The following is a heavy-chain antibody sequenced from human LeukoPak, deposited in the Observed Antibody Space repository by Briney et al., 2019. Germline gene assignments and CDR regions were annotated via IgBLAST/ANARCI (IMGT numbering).Heavy chain of an antibody. CDR1: GGSISSYY. J-gene: IGHJ4*02. CDR3: ARGENYGDYYFDY. Sequence: PSETLSLTCTVSGGSISSYYWSWIRQPPGKGLEWIGYIYYSGSTNYNPSLKSRVTISVDTSKNQFSLKLSSVTAADTAAYYCARGENYGDYYFDYWGQGTLVTVSS. D-gene: IGHD4-17*01. CDR2: IYYSGST. V-gene: IGHV4-59*01.